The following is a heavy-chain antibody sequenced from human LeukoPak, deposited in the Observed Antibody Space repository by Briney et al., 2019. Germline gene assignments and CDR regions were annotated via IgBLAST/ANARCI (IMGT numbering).Heavy chain of an antibody. CDR3: AGWFGSAAFDY. J-gene: IGHJ4*02. CDR1: VGTFSSYA. CDR2: IIPILGIA. V-gene: IGHV1-69*04. Sequence: SVTVSCKASVGTFSSYAISWVGQAPGQGLEWMGRIIPILGIANHAQKFQGKVTITADKSTSTAYMELSSLRSENTAVYYCAGWFGSAAFDYWGQGTLVTVSS. D-gene: IGHD3-10*01.